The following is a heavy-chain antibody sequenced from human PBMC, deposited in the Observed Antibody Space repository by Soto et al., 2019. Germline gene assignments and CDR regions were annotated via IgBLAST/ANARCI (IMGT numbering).Heavy chain of an antibody. CDR2: ISAYNGNT. D-gene: IGHD4-17*01. J-gene: IGHJ3*02. V-gene: IGHV1-18*01. Sequence: ASVKVSCKASGYTFTSYGISWVRQAPGQGLEWMGWISAYNGNTNYAQKLQGRVTMTTDTSTSTAYMELRSLRSDDTAVYYFARDPDSPVTKGAFDIWGQGTMVTVSS. CDR3: ARDPDSPVTKGAFDI. CDR1: GYTFTSYG.